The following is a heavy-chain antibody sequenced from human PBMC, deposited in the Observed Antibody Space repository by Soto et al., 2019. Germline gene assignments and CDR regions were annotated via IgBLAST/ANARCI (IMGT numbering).Heavy chain of an antibody. J-gene: IGHJ4*02. V-gene: IGHV1-2*04. Sequence: ASVKVSCKASGYTFTGYYMHWVRQAPGQGLEWMGWINPNSGGTNYAQKFQGWVTMTEDTSTDTAYMELSSLRTEDTAVYYCSTEIPSGRVGGYGPFDYWGEGTLVTVS. D-gene: IGHD3-22*01. CDR2: INPNSGGT. CDR3: STEIPSGRVGGYGPFDY. CDR1: GYTFTGYY.